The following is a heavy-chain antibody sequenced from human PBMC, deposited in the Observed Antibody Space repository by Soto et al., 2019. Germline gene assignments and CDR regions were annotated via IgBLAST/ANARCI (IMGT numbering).Heavy chain of an antibody. V-gene: IGHV4-31*03. CDR1: GGSISSGGYY. CDR3: ARGDSITMVRGVIIWFDP. Sequence: SETLSLTCTVSGGSISSGGYYWSWIRQHPGKGLEWIGYIYYSGSTYYNPSLKSRVTISVDTSKNQFSLKLSSVTAADTAVYYCARGDSITMVRGVIIWFDPWGQGTLVTVSS. J-gene: IGHJ5*02. CDR2: IYYSGST. D-gene: IGHD3-10*01.